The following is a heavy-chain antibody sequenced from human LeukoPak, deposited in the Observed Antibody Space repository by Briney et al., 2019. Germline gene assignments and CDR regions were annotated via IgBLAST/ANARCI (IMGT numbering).Heavy chain of an antibody. Sequence: KTGGSLRLSCAASGFTFSSYAMSWVRQAPGKGLEWVGRIQSETDGGTIDYAAPVKGRSTISRDDSKNTLYLQMNSLKTEDTAVYYCSTWFGGVWGQGTLVTVSS. CDR1: GFTFSSYA. J-gene: IGHJ4*02. D-gene: IGHD3-10*01. CDR3: STWFGGV. CDR2: IQSETDGGTI. V-gene: IGHV3-15*01.